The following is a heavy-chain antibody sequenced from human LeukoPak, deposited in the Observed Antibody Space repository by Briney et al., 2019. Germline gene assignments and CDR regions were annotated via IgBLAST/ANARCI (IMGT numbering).Heavy chain of an antibody. CDR1: GFTFSSYA. D-gene: IGHD3-10*01. Sequence: QPGGSLRLSCAASGFTFSSYAMHWVRQAPGKGLEWVAVISYDGSNKYYADSVKGRFTISRDNSKNTLYLQMNSLRAEDTAVYYCAKDPVPEVRGYYYYYMDVWGKGTTVTISS. J-gene: IGHJ6*03. CDR3: AKDPVPEVRGYYYYYMDV. CDR2: ISYDGSNK. V-gene: IGHV3-30*04.